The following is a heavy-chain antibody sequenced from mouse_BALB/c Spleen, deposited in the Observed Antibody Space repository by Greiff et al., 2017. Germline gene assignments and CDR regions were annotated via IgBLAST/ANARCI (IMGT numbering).Heavy chain of an antibody. CDR1: GFTFSNYW. J-gene: IGHJ4*01. Sequence: EVMVVESGGGLVQPGGSMKLSCVASGFTFSNYWMNWVRQSPEKGLEWVAEIRLKSNNYATHYAESVKGRFTISRDDSKSSVYLQMNNLRAEDTGIYYCTRSDGYSLYYAMDYWGQGTSVTVSS. CDR3: TRSDGYSLYYAMDY. CDR2: IRLKSNNYAT. D-gene: IGHD2-3*01. V-gene: IGHV6-6*02.